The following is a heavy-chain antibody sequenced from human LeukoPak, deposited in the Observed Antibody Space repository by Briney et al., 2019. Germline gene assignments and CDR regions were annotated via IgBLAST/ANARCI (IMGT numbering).Heavy chain of an antibody. J-gene: IGHJ6*02. V-gene: IGHV3-48*02. CDR1: GFIFSSYN. Sequence: PGGSLRLSCAASGFIFSSYNVNWVRQAPGKGLEWVSHITSSSSAIYYADSVKGRFTISRDNARNSLYLQMKSLRDEDTAVYYCASRSGADYGMDVWGQGTTVTVSS. CDR3: ASRSGADYGMDV. D-gene: IGHD1-26*01. CDR2: ITSSSSAI.